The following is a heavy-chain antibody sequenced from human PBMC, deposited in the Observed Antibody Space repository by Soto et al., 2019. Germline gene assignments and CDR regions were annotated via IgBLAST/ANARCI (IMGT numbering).Heavy chain of an antibody. Sequence: EVQLVESGGGLVQPGRSLRLSCAASGFSISSYWMNWVRQAPGKGLEWVAIIRKDGSEKYYVDSVKGRFTISRDNAKNSLYLQMNSPRDDDTAVYYCAGGSGWLSDYWGRGTLVTVSS. CDR1: GFSISSYW. J-gene: IGHJ4*02. V-gene: IGHV3-7*03. CDR3: AGGSGWLSDY. D-gene: IGHD6-19*01. CDR2: IRKDGSEK.